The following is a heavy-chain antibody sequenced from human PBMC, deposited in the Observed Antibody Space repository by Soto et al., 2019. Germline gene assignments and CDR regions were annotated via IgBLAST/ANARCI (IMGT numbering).Heavy chain of an antibody. Sequence: QVQLVQSGAEVKKPGSSVKVSCKASGGTFSSYAISWVRQAPGQGLEWMGGIIPIFGTANYAQKIQGRVTITADASTSTAYMELSSLRSEDTAVYYCARLRVVPASIVSTYGMDVWGQWTTVTVSS. CDR2: IIPIFGTA. CDR1: GGTFSSYA. J-gene: IGHJ6*02. D-gene: IGHD2-2*02. CDR3: ARLRVVPASIVSTYGMDV. V-gene: IGHV1-69*01.